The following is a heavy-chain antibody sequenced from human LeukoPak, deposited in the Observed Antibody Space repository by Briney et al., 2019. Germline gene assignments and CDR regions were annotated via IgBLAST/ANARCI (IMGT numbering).Heavy chain of an antibody. CDR1: GYSYTSYW. CDR2: YPGDSDT. CDR3: ARLGGPHSPFDN. D-gene: IGHD2-15*01. J-gene: IGHJ4*02. Sequence: GESLKISCESSGYSYTSYWIGWVRQLPGKGLEWIYPGDSDTRYSRSFQGQVTISADKSLRTAYLQWRSLKASDTGIYFCARLGGPHSPFDNWGQGTRVIVSS. V-gene: IGHV5-51*01.